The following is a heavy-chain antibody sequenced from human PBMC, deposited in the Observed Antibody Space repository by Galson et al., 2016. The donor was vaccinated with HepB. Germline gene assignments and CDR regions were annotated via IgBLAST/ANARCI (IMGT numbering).Heavy chain of an antibody. Sequence: SLRLSGAASRFTFSSYAMHWVRQAPGKGLEWVAVISHEGRKKYYADSVKGRFTISRDNSKNSLDLQMSTLRADDTAVYLCAKKGGSRYFDWLLKNGYFQHWGQGTLVTVSS. D-gene: IGHD3-9*01. CDR3: AKKGGSRYFDWLLKNGYFQH. CDR2: ISHEGRKK. CDR1: RFTFSSYA. J-gene: IGHJ1*01. V-gene: IGHV3-30*18.